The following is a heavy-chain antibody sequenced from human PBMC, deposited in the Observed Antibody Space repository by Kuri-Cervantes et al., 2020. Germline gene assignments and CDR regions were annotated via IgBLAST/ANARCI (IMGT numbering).Heavy chain of an antibody. CDR2: IYYSGST. Sequence: ESLKISCTVSGGSISSSSYYWGWIRQPPGKGLEWIGSIYYSGSTYYNPSLKSRVTISVDTSKNQFSLKLSSVTAADTAVYYCARDRWDYIWGSYRYEGHDAFDIWGQGTMVTVSS. CDR1: GGSISSSSYY. V-gene: IGHV4-39*07. J-gene: IGHJ3*02. CDR3: ARDRWDYIWGSYRYEGHDAFDI. D-gene: IGHD3-16*02.